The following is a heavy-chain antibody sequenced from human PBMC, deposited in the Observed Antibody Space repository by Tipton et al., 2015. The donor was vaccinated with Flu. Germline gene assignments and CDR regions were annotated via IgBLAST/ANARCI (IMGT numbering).Heavy chain of an antibody. Sequence: SLRLSCIVFGDSISSSNWWSWVRQPPGKGLEWIGEIYHSGSINYNPSLKGRVTISVDESNNQISLNLSSVTATDTAVYYCARGAGGSGWYDGRDVFDIWGQGTMVPVSS. V-gene: IGHV4-4*02. J-gene: IGHJ3*02. CDR2: IYHSGSI. CDR3: ARGAGGSGWYDGRDVFDI. CDR1: GDSISSSNW. D-gene: IGHD6-19*01.